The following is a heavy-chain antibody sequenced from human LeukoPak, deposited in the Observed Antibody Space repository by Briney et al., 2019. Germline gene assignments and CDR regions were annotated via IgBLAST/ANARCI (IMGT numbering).Heavy chain of an antibody. D-gene: IGHD6-19*01. Sequence: GGSLRLSCAASGFTFSTYTMNWVRQAPGKGLEWVSFISSDGRNKYYADSVKGRFTISRDNSESTLFPQMNSLRAEDTAVYYCAREYRSAWTSFDYWGQGTLVTVSS. V-gene: IGHV3-30*04. CDR3: AREYRSAWTSFDY. CDR2: ISSDGRNK. CDR1: GFTFSTYT. J-gene: IGHJ4*02.